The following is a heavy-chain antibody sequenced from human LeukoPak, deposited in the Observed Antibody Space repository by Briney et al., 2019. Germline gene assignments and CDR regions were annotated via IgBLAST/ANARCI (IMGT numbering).Heavy chain of an antibody. Sequence: SETLSLTCTVSGGSISSGGYYWSWIRQPPGRGLEWIGHIYHGGRTYYNPSLKSRVTISVDRSKNQFSLKLSSVTAADTAVYYCARDQGCSGGSCFGSDYWGQGTLVTVSS. CDR3: ARDQGCSGGSCFGSDY. CDR1: GGSISSGGYY. CDR2: IYHGGRT. V-gene: IGHV4-30-2*01. D-gene: IGHD2-15*01. J-gene: IGHJ4*02.